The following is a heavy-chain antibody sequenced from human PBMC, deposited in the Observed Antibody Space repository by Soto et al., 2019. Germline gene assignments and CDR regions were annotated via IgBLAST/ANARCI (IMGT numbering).Heavy chain of an antibody. D-gene: IGHD6-19*01. J-gene: IGHJ4*02. V-gene: IGHV1-46*01. Sequence: GASVKVSCKASGYTFTSYYMHWVRQAPGQGLEWMGIINPSGGSTSYAQKFQGRVTMTRDTSTSTVYMELSSLRSEDTAVYYCARDLLEGSPLGWLAYWGQGTLVTVSS. CDR2: INPSGGST. CDR3: ARDLLEGSPLGWLAY. CDR1: GYTFTSYY.